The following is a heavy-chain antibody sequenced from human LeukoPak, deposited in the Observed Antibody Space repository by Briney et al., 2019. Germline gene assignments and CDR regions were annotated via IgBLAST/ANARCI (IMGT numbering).Heavy chain of an antibody. D-gene: IGHD2-2*01. V-gene: IGHV3-23*01. Sequence: GGSLTLSCAASGFTFSSYAMSWVRQAPGKGLEWVSAISGSGGSTYYADSVKGRFTISRDNSKNTLDLQMNSLRAEDTAVYYCARGTHCSSTSCSVYWGQGTLVTVSS. CDR3: ARGTHCSSTSCSVY. CDR1: GFTFSSYA. CDR2: ISGSGGST. J-gene: IGHJ4*02.